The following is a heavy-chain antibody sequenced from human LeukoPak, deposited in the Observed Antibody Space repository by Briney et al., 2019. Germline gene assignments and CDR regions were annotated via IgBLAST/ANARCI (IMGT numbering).Heavy chain of an antibody. CDR3: ARDHLDYYDSSGHSPFDY. CDR1: GFTFSSYA. CDR2: ISYDGSNK. D-gene: IGHD3-22*01. Sequence: PTGGSLRLSCAASGFTFSSYAMHWVRQAPGKGLEWVAVISYDGSNKYYADSVKGRFTISRDNAKNSLYLQMNSLRAEDTAVYYCARDHLDYYDSSGHSPFDYWGQGTLVTVSS. J-gene: IGHJ4*02. V-gene: IGHV3-30-3*01.